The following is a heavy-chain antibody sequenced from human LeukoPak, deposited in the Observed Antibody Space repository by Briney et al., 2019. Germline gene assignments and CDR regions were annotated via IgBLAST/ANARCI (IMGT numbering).Heavy chain of an antibody. D-gene: IGHD1-26*01. Sequence: GGSLRLSCAASGFTFSNAWMSWVRQAPGKGLEWVGRIKSKTDGGTTDYAAPVKGRFTISRDDSKNTLYLQMNSLKTEDTAVYYCTRGVVGATVVYWGQGTLVTVSS. J-gene: IGHJ4*02. CDR3: TRGVVGATVVY. CDR2: IKSKTDGGTT. CDR1: GFTFSNAW. V-gene: IGHV3-15*01.